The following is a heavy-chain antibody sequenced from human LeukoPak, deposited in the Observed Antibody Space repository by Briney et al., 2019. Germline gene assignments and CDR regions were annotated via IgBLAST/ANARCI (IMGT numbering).Heavy chain of an antibody. J-gene: IGHJ4*02. Sequence: SVKVSCKASGGAFSSYAISWVRQAPGQGLEWMGGIIPIFGTANYAQKFQGRVTITADKSTSTAYMELSSLRSEDTAVYYCATDTAGVNYFDYWGQGTLVTVSS. D-gene: IGHD5-18*01. V-gene: IGHV1-69*06. CDR3: ATDTAGVNYFDY. CDR2: IIPIFGTA. CDR1: GGAFSSYA.